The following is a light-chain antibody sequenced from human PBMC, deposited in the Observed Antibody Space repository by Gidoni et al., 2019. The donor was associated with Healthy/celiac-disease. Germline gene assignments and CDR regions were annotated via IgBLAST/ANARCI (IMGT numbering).Light chain of an antibody. CDR3: QQYYSPPLT. V-gene: IGKV4-1*01. Sequence: DIVMTQSPDSLAGSLGERATINCKSSQSVLYSPNNKNYLAWYQQKPGQPPKLLIYWASTRESGVPDRFIGSGSGTYFTLTISSLQAEDVAVYYCQQYYSPPLTFXGXTKVEIK. CDR2: WAS. CDR1: QSVLYSPNNKNY. J-gene: IGKJ4*01.